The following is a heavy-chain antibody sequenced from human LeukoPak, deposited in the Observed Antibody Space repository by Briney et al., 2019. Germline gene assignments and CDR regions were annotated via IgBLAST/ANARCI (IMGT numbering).Heavy chain of an antibody. V-gene: IGHV3-23*01. J-gene: IGHJ3*02. CDR3: AKSLLTTATGTGRAFDI. D-gene: IGHD1-1*01. Sequence: GGSLRLSCVASTFSFSRYPMGWVRQAPGKGLEWVSGISAGGDGTYYADPVKGRFTISRDNSKNTLYLQMNSLRAEDTAQYFCAKSLLTTATGTGRAFDIWGQGTMVTVSS. CDR2: ISAGGDGT. CDR1: TFSFSRYP.